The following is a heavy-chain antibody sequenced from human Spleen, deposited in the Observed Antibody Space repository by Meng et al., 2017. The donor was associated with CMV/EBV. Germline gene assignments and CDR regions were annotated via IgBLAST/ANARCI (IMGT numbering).Heavy chain of an antibody. Sequence: VSCKASGGTFSSYAISWVRQAPGQGLEWMGGIIPIFGTANYAQKFQGRVTITTDESTGTAYMELSSLRSEDTAVYYCAREVAARFDYWGQGTLVTVSS. V-gene: IGHV1-69*05. D-gene: IGHD6-6*01. CDR3: AREVAARFDY. J-gene: IGHJ4*02. CDR1: GGTFSSYA. CDR2: IIPIFGTA.